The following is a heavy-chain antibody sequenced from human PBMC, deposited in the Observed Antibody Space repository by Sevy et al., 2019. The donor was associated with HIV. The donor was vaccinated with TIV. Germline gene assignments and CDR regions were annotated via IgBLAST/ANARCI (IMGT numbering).Heavy chain of an antibody. CDR3: AKGDRTFYGMDV. V-gene: IGHV3-23*01. CDR2: ISGSGGST. Sequence: GGSLRLSCAASGFIFGTYAMSWVRQAPGKGLEWVSAISGSGGSTYYADSLKGRFTISRDNSKKKLYLQMNSLRAEDTAVYYCAKGDRTFYGMDVWAKGPRSPSP. CDR1: GFIFGTYA. J-gene: IGHJ6*02.